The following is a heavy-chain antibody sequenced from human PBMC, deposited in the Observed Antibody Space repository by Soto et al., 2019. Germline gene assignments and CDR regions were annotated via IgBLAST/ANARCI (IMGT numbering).Heavy chain of an antibody. CDR2: VSHDGRNT. CDR1: GFTFSDYA. J-gene: IGHJ5*01. CDR3: ARDDPPTWFDS. Sequence: GGSLRLSCAASGFTFSDYAMHWVRQALGKGLEWVAVVSHDGRNTHYADSVKGRFTISRDSSKNTVSLEMTRLRAEDTAAYYCARDDPPTWFDSWGPGTLVTVSS. V-gene: IGHV3-30*03.